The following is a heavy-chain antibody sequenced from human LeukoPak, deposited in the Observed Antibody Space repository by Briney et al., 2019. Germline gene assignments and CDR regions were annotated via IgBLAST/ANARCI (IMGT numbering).Heavy chain of an antibody. D-gene: IGHD5-18*01. CDR3: ARLLSNGYGPDRYFDY. CDR1: GYRFTNYW. CDR2: IYPGDSDT. Sequence: GESLKISCKGSGYRFTNYWIGWVRQMPGKGLEGMGIIYPGDSDTRYNPSFQGQVTISADRSFSSAYVQWSSLKASDTAMYYCARLLSNGYGPDRYFDYWGQGTLVTVSS. V-gene: IGHV5-51*01. J-gene: IGHJ4*02.